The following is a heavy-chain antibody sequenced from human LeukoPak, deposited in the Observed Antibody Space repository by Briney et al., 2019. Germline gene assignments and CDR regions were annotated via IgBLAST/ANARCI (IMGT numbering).Heavy chain of an antibody. V-gene: IGHV3-13*01. D-gene: IGHD2-15*01. CDR1: GFTFSSYD. CDR3: ARALASGEFDY. Sequence: GGSLRLSCAASGFTFSSYDMHWVRQAPGKGREWVSAIGTAGDTYYPGSVKGRFTISRENAKNSLYLQMNSLRAGDTAVYYCARALASGEFDYWGQGTLVTVSS. CDR2: IGTAGDT. J-gene: IGHJ4*02.